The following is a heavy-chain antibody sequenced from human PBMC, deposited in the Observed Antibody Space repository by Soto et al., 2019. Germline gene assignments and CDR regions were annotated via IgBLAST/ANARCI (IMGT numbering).Heavy chain of an antibody. CDR1: GGSFSGYY. CDR2: INHSGST. J-gene: IGHJ6*02. CDR3: ARGGQQLVRDYYYGMDV. Sequence: SETLSLTCAVYGGSFSGYYWSWIRQPPGKGLEWIGEINHSGSTNYNPSLKSRVTISVDTSKNQFSLKLSSVTAADTAVYYCARGGQQLVRDYYYGMDVWGQGTTVT. V-gene: IGHV4-34*01. D-gene: IGHD6-13*01.